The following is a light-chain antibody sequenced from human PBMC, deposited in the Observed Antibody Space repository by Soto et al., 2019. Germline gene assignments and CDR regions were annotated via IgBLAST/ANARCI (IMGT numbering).Light chain of an antibody. CDR2: GAS. J-gene: IGKJ1*01. Sequence: EIVLTQSPGTLSLSPGERATLSCRASQSVRNNYLAWYQQKPGQAPRLLIYGASSRATGIPDRFSGSGSGTDFTLTISRLEPEDFAVYYCQQYGSSPPTFGQGTKVDIK. CDR3: QQYGSSPPT. V-gene: IGKV3-20*01. CDR1: QSVRNNY.